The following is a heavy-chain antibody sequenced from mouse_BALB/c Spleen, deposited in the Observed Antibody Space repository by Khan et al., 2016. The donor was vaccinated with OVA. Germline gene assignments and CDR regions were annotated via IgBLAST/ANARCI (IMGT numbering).Heavy chain of an antibody. Sequence: VQLKESGPGLVAPSQTLSITCTVSGFSFSNYGVHWVRQPPGKGLEWLGVIWAGGSTNPNSALMSRLSISKDDPKRPLFLKMNSLQTDDTAMYYCARACYNGALFSYWGQWTLVTVSA. CDR1: GFSFSNYG. CDR3: ARACYNGALFSY. V-gene: IGHV2-9*02. J-gene: IGHJ3*01. D-gene: IGHD1-3*01. CDR2: IWAGGST.